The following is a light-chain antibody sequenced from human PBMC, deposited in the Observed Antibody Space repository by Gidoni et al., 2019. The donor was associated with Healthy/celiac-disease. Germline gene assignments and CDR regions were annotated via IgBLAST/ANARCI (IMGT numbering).Light chain of an antibody. J-gene: IGLJ1*01. Sequence: QSALTKPRSVSGSPGQSVTISCPGTSSDVGGYNYVSWYQQHPGKAPKLMLYDVSSRPSGVPDRFSGSKSGNTASLTISGLQAEDEADYYCCSYAGSYTYVFGTGTKVTVL. V-gene: IGLV2-11*01. CDR2: DVS. CDR3: CSYAGSYTYV. CDR1: SSDVGGYNY.